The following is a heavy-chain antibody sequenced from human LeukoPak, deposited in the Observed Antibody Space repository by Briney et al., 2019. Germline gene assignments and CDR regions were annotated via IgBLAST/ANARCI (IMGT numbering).Heavy chain of an antibody. D-gene: IGHD6-19*01. CDR3: ARAYKDRSLAGKKEFFQH. Sequence: GGSLRLSCAASGFTFDNYAMNWIRQVPGKGLEWISLISWNSGTIGYADSVKGRFTISRDNANNFLYLQMNSLRAEDTALYYCARAYKDRSLAGKKEFFQHWGQGTLVTVSS. CDR1: GFTFDNYA. V-gene: IGHV3-9*01. CDR2: ISWNSGTI. J-gene: IGHJ1*01.